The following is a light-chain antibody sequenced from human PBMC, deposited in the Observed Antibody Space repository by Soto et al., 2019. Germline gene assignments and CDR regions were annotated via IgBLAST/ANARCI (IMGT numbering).Light chain of an antibody. CDR1: SSDVGSFNL. J-gene: IGLJ3*02. CDR3: SSYSGISHWV. Sequence: QSVLTQPASVSGSPGQSITISCTGTSSDVGSFNLVSWYQQHPGKAPKLMIYKVTSRPSGVSIRFSGSKSGSAASLTISGLQAEDEADYYCSSYSGISHWVFGGGTKLTVL. CDR2: KVT. V-gene: IGLV2-14*02.